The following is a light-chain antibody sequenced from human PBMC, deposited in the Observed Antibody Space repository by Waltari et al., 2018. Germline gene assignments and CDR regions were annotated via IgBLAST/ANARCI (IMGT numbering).Light chain of an antibody. CDR3: ATWDGSLSSWV. CDR1: TSTIGSDY. V-gene: IGLV1-47*01. Sequence: QSVLTQPPSASGTPGQRVTIFCSGSTSTIGSDYVYWYQQLPGPAPKLLMFNDHHRPSGVPDRFSGSKSGTSASLAISGLRSEDEADYYCATWDGSLSSWVFGGGTKLTVL. J-gene: IGLJ3*02. CDR2: NDH.